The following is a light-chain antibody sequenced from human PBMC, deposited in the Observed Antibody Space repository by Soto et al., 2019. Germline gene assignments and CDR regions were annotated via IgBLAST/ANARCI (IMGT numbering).Light chain of an antibody. J-gene: IGLJ2*01. CDR2: DVS. V-gene: IGLV2-14*03. CDR1: SSDVGGYNY. CDR3: SSYNSSSTLV. Sequence: QSALTQPASVSGSPGQSITISCTGTSSDVGGYNYVSWYQQHPGKAPKLMIYDVSNRPSGVSNRFSGSKSGNTASLTISGLQAEDDDAYFCSSYNSSSTLVFGGGTKLTVL.